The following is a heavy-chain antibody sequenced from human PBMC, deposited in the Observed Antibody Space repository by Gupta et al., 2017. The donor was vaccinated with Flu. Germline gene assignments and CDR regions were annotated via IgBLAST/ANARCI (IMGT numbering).Heavy chain of an antibody. CDR2: INAGNGNT. J-gene: IGHJ4*02. CDR1: GYPFTSYA. Sequence: QVQLVQSGAEVKKPGASVKVSCKASGYPFTSYAMHWVRQAPGQRLEWMGWINAGNGNTKYSQKFQGRVTITRDTSASTAYMELSSLRSEDTAVYYCARDGRSSSWYGTGPEGPFDYWGQGTLVTVSS. D-gene: IGHD6-13*01. CDR3: ARDGRSSSWYGTGPEGPFDY. V-gene: IGHV1-3*01.